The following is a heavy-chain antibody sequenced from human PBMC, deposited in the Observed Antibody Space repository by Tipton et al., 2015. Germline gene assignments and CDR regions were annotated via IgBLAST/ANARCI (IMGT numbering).Heavy chain of an antibody. J-gene: IGHJ6*02. V-gene: IGHV3-7*01. CDR1: GFPVRSSH. Sequence: SLRLSCEVSGFPVRSSHISWVRQAPGKGLEWVANIKQDGSGKQYVGSVKGRFTISRDNAKNSLYLQMNSLRAEDTAVYYCAAYYDYYYGMDVWGQGTTVTVSS. CDR2: IKQDGSGK. CDR3: AAYYDYYYGMDV.